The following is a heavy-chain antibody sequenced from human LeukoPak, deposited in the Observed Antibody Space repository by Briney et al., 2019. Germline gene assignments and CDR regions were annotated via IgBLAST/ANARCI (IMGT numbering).Heavy chain of an antibody. Sequence: GGSLRLSCAASGFTFSSYSMNWVRQAPGKGLEWVANIKQDGSEKYYVDSVKGRFTISRDNAKNSLYLQMNSLRAEDTAVYYCARKTGDYWGQGTLVTVSS. J-gene: IGHJ4*02. CDR1: GFTFSSYS. CDR3: ARKTGDY. V-gene: IGHV3-7*01. CDR2: IKQDGSEK. D-gene: IGHD1-14*01.